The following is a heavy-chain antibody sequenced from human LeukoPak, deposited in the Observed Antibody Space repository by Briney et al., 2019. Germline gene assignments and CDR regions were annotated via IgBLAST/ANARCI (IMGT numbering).Heavy chain of an antibody. J-gene: IGHJ4*02. CDR3: AKSYSYYDFWSGFPTEGFFDY. CDR1: GFTFSSYA. V-gene: IGHV3-23*01. D-gene: IGHD3-3*01. Sequence: GGSLRLSCAASGFTFSSYAMSWVRQAPGKGLEWVSAISGSGGSTYYADSVKGRFTISRDNSKNTLYLQMNSLRAEDTAVYYCAKSYSYYDFWSGFPTEGFFDYWGQGTLVTVSS. CDR2: ISGSGGST.